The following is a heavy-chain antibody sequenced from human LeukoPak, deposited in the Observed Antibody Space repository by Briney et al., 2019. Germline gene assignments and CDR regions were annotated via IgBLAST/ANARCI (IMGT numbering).Heavy chain of an antibody. CDR3: ARAFSGSRGY. CDR2: ISSSGSTI. D-gene: IGHD1-26*01. J-gene: IGHJ4*02. CDR1: GFTSSSYE. Sequence: PGGSLRLSCAASGFTSSSYEMNWVRQAPGKGLEWVSYISSSGSTIYYADSVKGRFTISRDNAKNSLYLQMNSLRAEDTAVYYCARAFSGSRGYWGQGTLVTVSS. V-gene: IGHV3-48*03.